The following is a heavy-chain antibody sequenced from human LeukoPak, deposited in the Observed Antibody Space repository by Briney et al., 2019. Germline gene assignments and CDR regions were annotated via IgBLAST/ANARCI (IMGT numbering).Heavy chain of an antibody. D-gene: IGHD6-6*01. CDR3: ARGPSSGAFDF. CDR2: INPHNGAT. J-gene: IGHJ3*01. CDR1: GYIFTVYY. Sequence: ASVKVSCKASGYIFTVYYMHWLRQAPGQGLEWMGWINPHNGATGYAHKLQGRVTMTRDTSINTAYMELSGLTSDDTAVYFCARGPSSGAFDFWAKGQWSPSLQ. V-gene: IGHV1-2*02.